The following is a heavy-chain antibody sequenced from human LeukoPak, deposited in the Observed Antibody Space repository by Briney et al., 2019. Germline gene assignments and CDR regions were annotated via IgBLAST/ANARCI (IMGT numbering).Heavy chain of an antibody. D-gene: IGHD6-13*01. CDR2: IIPIFGTA. CDR1: GGTFSSYA. J-gene: IGHJ6*02. Sequence: SVKVSCKASGGTFSSYAISWVRQAPGQGLEWMGRIIPIFGTANYAQKFQGRVTITADESTSTAYMELSSLRSEDTAVYYCARCRRGQQLNWVYYYYYGMDVWGQGTTVTVSS. CDR3: ARCRRGQQLNWVYYYYYGMDV. V-gene: IGHV1-69*13.